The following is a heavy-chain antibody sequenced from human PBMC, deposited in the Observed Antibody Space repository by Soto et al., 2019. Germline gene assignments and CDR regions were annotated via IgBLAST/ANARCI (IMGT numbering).Heavy chain of an antibody. CDR1: GGSFSGYY. D-gene: IGHD7-27*01. CDR3: ARDSAGKTDWGLRGAFDI. CDR2: INHSGST. J-gene: IGHJ3*02. Sequence: QVQLQQWGAGLLKPSETLSLTCAVYGGSFSGYYWSWIRQPPGKGLEWIGEINHSGSTNYNPSLKSRVTISVDTSKNQFSLKLSSVTAADTAVYYCARDSAGKTDWGLRGAFDIWGQGTMVTVSS. V-gene: IGHV4-34*01.